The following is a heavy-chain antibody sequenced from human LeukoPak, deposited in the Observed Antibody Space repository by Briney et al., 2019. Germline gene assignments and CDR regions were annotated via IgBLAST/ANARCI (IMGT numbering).Heavy chain of an antibody. CDR3: AKDPRYCSGGSCSELYYFDY. D-gene: IGHD2-15*01. CDR1: GFTFSSYA. J-gene: IGHJ4*02. CDR2: ISGSGGST. Sequence: GGSLRLSCAASGFTFSSYAMSWVRQAPGKGLEWVSAISGSGGSTYYADSVKGRFTISRDNSKNPLYLQMNSLRAEDTAVYYCAKDPRYCSGGSCSELYYFDYWGQGTLVTVSS. V-gene: IGHV3-23*01.